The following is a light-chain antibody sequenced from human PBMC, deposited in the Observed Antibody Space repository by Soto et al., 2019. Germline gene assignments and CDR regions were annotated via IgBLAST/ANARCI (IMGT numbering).Light chain of an antibody. Sequence: SYELTQPPSVSVAPGQTARFTCGGSNIAAKAVHWFQQRPGQAPVLVVYDNDDRPSGIPERFSGSTSGNTATLTIGRVEAGDEADYYCQLWDGVSRHVVFGGGTKLTVL. J-gene: IGLJ2*01. CDR2: DND. V-gene: IGLV3-21*02. CDR3: QLWDGVSRHVV. CDR1: NIAAKA.